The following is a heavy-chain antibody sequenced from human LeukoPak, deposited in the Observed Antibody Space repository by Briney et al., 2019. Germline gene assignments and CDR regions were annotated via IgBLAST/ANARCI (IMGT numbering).Heavy chain of an antibody. V-gene: IGHV3-64*01. CDR2: ITSDGVYT. Sequence: PGGSLRLSCAASGFTFSSHAMHWVRRAPGKGLEYVSAITSDGVYTYYANSVKGRFTISRDNSKNTLYLQMGSLRAEDMAVYYCATADYSGFYSYWGQGTLVTVSS. CDR3: ATADYSGFYSY. J-gene: IGHJ4*02. CDR1: GFTFSSHA. D-gene: IGHD4-11*01.